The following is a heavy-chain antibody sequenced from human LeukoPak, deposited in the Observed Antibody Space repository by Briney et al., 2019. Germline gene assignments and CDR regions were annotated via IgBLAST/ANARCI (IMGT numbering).Heavy chain of an antibody. V-gene: IGHV4-38-2*01. CDR1: GYSISNGYH. Sequence: LETLSLTCGVSGYSISNGYHWGWIRQPPGKGLEWIGSIHRSGSIYHNPSLKSRVTISVDTSKNQFSLKLTSVTASDTAVYYCARINWNPDYWGQGTLVTVSS. D-gene: IGHD1-1*01. CDR3: ARINWNPDY. J-gene: IGHJ4*02. CDR2: IHRSGSI.